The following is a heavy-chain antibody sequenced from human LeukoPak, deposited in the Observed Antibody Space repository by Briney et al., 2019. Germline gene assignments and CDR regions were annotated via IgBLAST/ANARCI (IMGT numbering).Heavy chain of an antibody. D-gene: IGHD2-15*01. CDR2: ISSSSSYI. J-gene: IGHJ1*01. CDR1: GFTFSSYS. V-gene: IGHV3-21*04. CDR3: AKGRAATPFSEYFQH. Sequence: GGSLRLSCAASGFTFSSYSMNWVRQAPGKGLEWVSSISSSSSYIYYADSVKGRFTISRDNAKNSLYLQMNSLRAEDTAVYYCAKGRAATPFSEYFQHWGQGTLVTVSS.